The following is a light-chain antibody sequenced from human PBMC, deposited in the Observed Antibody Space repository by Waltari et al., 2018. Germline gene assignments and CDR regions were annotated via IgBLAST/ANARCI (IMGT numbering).Light chain of an antibody. Sequence: QSALTQPASVSGSPGQSITIPCTGTSSDVGGYNYVSWYQQYPGKAPKLMIYDVSYRPSWVSNRFSGSKSGNTASLTISGLQAEDEADYYCSSYRSSSPYVFGTGTKVTVL. V-gene: IGLV2-14*03. CDR3: SSYRSSSPYV. CDR2: DVS. CDR1: SSDVGGYNY. J-gene: IGLJ1*01.